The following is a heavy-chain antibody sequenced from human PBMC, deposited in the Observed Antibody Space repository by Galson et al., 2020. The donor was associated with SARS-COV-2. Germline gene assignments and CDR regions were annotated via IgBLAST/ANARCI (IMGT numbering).Heavy chain of an antibody. D-gene: IGHD1-26*01. Sequence: GESLKISCKASGYSFTSYSMSWVRQAPGQGLEWMGWISVSNGITNYAQKLQGRVTMTTDTSTNTAYMELRSLRSDDTAVYYCAAIVGAVWGQGTLVTVSS. CDR2: ISVSNGIT. CDR3: AAIVGAV. CDR1: GYSFTSYS. J-gene: IGHJ4*02. V-gene: IGHV1-18*01.